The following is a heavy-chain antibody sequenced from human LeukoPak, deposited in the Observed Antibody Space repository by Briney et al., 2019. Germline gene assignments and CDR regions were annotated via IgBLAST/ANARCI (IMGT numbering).Heavy chain of an antibody. CDR1: GFTFSSYA. Sequence: GGSLRLSCAASGFTFSSYAMHWVRQAPGKGLEWVAVISYDGSNKYYADSVKGRFTISRGNSKNTLYLQMNSLRAEDTAVYYCASWRHCSSTSCYEDAFDIWGQGTMVTVSS. V-gene: IGHV3-30-3*01. CDR3: ASWRHCSSTSCYEDAFDI. CDR2: ISYDGSNK. D-gene: IGHD2-2*01. J-gene: IGHJ3*02.